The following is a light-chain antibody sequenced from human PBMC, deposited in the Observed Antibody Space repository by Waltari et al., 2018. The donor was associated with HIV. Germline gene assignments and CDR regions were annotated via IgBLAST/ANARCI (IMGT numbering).Light chain of an antibody. CDR1: QNVRTY. CDR3: QQTHTTPHT. Sequence: DIQMTQSPSSLSASVGDGVTITCRASQNVRTYLNWSQQKPGKAPKLVIYASSGLQSGVPSSFRGSGSGTDFTRSISSLQSEDFATYYCQQTHTTPHTFGQGTKLQIK. J-gene: IGKJ2*01. V-gene: IGKV1-39*01. CDR2: ASS.